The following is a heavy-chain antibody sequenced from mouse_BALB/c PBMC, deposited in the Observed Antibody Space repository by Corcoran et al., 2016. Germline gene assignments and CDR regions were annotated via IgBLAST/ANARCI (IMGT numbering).Heavy chain of an antibody. D-gene: IGHD3-1*01. CDR3: ARGAARARGAMDY. J-gene: IGHJ4*01. Sequence: QIQLVQSGPELKKPGETVKISCKASGYTFTKYGMKWVKQAPGKGLKWMGWINTYTGEPTYADDFKGRFAFSLETSASTAYLQINNLKHEDMATYFCARGAARARGAMDYWGQGTSVTVSS. CDR1: GYTFTKYG. V-gene: IGHV9-1*02. CDR2: INTYTGEP.